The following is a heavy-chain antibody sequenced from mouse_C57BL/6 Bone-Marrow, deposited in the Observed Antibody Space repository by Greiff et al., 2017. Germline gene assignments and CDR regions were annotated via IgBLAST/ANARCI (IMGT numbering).Heavy chain of an antibody. Sequence: QVQLQQPGAELVRPGSSVKLSCKASGYTFTSYWMHWVKQRPIQGLEWIGNIDPSDSETHYNQKFKDKATLTVDKSSSTAYMQLSSLTSEDSAVYYCARGPYYDGYSRWYFDVWGTGTTVTVSS. J-gene: IGHJ1*03. CDR1: GYTFTSYW. CDR3: ARGPYYDGYSRWYFDV. CDR2: IDPSDSET. D-gene: IGHD2-3*01. V-gene: IGHV1-52*01.